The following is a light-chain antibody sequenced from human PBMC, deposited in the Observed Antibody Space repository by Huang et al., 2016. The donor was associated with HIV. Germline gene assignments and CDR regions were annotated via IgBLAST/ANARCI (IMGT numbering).Light chain of an antibody. V-gene: IGKV3-15*01. J-gene: IGKJ1*01. CDR2: GAF. Sequence: EVVMTQATVPLSVSPGERATLSCRASQTLTNTLVWYQQRHGQPPCVLFYGAFSRASGVPARVSASGSGTEFTLTISNLQSEDFAVYYCQQYSDWPRTFGQGTKVEIK. CDR1: QTLTNT. CDR3: QQYSDWPRT.